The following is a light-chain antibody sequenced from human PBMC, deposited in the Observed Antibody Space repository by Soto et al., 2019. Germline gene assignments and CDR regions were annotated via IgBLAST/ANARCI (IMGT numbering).Light chain of an antibody. CDR1: QRITNNF. Sequence: PGDRATLSCRASQRITNNFLAWFQQKPGLAPRLLIYGASTRASGIPDRFSGSGSGTDFALTISRLEPEDFAVYYCQQYGRSPFTFGPGTKLQIK. J-gene: IGKJ2*01. V-gene: IGKV3-20*01. CDR2: GAS. CDR3: QQYGRSPFT.